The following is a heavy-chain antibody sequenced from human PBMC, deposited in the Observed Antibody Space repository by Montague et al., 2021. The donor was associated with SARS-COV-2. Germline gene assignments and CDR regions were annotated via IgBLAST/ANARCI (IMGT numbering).Heavy chain of an antibody. CDR3: ARGVPGY. J-gene: IGHJ4*02. D-gene: IGHD3-10*02. V-gene: IGHV4-34*01. Sequence: SETLSLTCAVYDGSFSDYWWSWVRQPPGKGLEWIGNINHRGNTNYNPSLKSRVTISVDTSKHQFPLKLNSVTAADTAIYYCARGVPGYWGQGTLVTVSS. CDR1: DGSFSDYW. CDR2: INHRGNT.